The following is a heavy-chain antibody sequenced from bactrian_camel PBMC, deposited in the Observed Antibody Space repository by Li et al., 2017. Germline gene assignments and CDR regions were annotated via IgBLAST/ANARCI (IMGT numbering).Heavy chain of an antibody. V-gene: IGHV3S36*01. Sequence: DVQLVESGGGLVQPGGSLRLSCVASGFTFDDYAMGWIRQAPGKGLEWVSSIYTGGDVTYYANSLKGRFTISKDNATNTAYLSMNSLKPEDTAVYYCVRDRGGWTPAFANWGQRTQVTVS. CDR1: GFTFDDYA. CDR2: IYTGGDVT. CDR3: VRDRGGWTPAFAN. J-gene: IGHJ6*01. D-gene: IGHD1*01.